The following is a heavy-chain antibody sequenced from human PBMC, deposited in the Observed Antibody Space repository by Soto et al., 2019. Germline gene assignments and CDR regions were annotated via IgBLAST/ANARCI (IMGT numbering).Heavy chain of an antibody. J-gene: IGHJ6*02. CDR2: IYTSGST. Sequence: QVQLQESGPGLVKPSETLSLTCTVSGGSISSYYWSWIRQPAGKGLEWIGRIYTSGSTNYNPSLKSRVTRSVDTSKNQFSLKLSSVTAADTAVYYCARDLYCSSTSCLYYYYYYGMDVWGQGTTVTVSS. D-gene: IGHD2-2*01. CDR1: GGSISSYY. CDR3: ARDLYCSSTSCLYYYYYYGMDV. V-gene: IGHV4-4*07.